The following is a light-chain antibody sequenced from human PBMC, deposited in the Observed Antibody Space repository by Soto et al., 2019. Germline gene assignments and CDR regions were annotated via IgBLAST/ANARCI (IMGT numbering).Light chain of an antibody. Sequence: DIQLTQSPSFLSASFGDRVTITCRASQGIDSHLAWYQQEPGKAPKLLVYAAFFLQSGVPSRFSGSASGKEFTLKISSLQPEDFAVYYCQQRSNWPPLISFGQGTRLEIK. J-gene: IGKJ5*01. V-gene: IGKV1-9*01. CDR2: AAF. CDR3: QQRSNWPPLIS. CDR1: QGIDSH.